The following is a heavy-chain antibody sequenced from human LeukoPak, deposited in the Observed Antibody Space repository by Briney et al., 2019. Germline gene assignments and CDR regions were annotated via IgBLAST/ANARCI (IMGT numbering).Heavy chain of an antibody. Sequence: ASVKVSCKASGGTFSSYAINWVRQATGQGLEWMGWMNPNSGNTGYAQKFQGRVTMTRNTSISTAYMELSSLRSEDTAVYYCARPDGICSGGSCYSGWGQGTLVTVSS. D-gene: IGHD2-15*01. CDR3: ARPDGICSGGSCYSG. J-gene: IGHJ4*02. CDR1: GGTFSSYA. V-gene: IGHV1-8*02. CDR2: MNPNSGNT.